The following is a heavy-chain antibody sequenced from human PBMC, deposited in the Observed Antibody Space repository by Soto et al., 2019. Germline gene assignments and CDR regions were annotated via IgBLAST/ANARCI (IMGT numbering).Heavy chain of an antibody. D-gene: IGHD3-22*01. V-gene: IGHV3-23*01. CDR2: ISGSGGSS. CDR3: ARALSTMIVVWGYYGMDV. J-gene: IGHJ6*02. CDR1: GFTFSSYA. Sequence: PGGSLRLSCAASGFTFSSYAMSWVRQAPGKGLEWVSAISGSGGSSYYADSVKGRFTISRDNAKNSLYLQMNSLRDEDTAVYYCARALSTMIVVWGYYGMDVWGQGTTVNVSS.